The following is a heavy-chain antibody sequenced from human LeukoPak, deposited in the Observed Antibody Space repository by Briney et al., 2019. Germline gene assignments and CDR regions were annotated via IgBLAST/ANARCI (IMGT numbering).Heavy chain of an antibody. CDR3: ARDFAYSGSYKYYFDY. Sequence: SETLSLTCTVSGGSISSSSYYWGWIRQPPGKGLEWIGSIYYSGSTYYNPSLKSRVTISVDTSKNQFSLKLSSVTAADTAVYYCARDFAYSGSYKYYFDYWGQGTLVTVSS. V-gene: IGHV4-39*07. CDR1: GGSISSSSYY. J-gene: IGHJ4*02. CDR2: IYYSGST. D-gene: IGHD1-26*01.